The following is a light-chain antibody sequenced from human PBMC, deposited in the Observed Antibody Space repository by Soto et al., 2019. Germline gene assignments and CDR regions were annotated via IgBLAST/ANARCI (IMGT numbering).Light chain of an antibody. CDR1: SSDVGSYYP. CDR2: EVN. Sequence: QSALTQPASMSGSHGQSITISCTGTSSDVGSYYPVSWFQQHPGKAPKLIIYEVNKRPSGVSDRFSGSKSGNTASLTISGLQAADEAEYYCCSYAGDTTFFVFGTGTKVTVL. V-gene: IGLV2-23*02. CDR3: CSYAGDTTFFV. J-gene: IGLJ1*01.